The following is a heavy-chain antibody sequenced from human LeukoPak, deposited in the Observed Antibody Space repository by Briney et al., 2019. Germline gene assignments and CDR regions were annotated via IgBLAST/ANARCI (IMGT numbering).Heavy chain of an antibody. CDR2: ISAYTGNT. J-gene: IGHJ3*02. CDR3: ARDCGNCGGAPDDTFDI. V-gene: IGHV1-18*01. Sequence: ASVKVSCKASGYTFSTYGTSWVRQAPGQGLEWMGWISAYTGNTNYAQNVQGRVTMTTDTSTSTAYLELRSLRSDDTAVYYCARDCGNCGGAPDDTFDIWGQGTMVTVSS. CDR1: GYTFSTYG. D-gene: IGHD2-21*01.